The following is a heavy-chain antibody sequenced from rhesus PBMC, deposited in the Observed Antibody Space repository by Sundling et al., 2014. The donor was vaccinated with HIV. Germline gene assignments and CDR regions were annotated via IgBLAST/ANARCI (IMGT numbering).Heavy chain of an antibody. J-gene: IGHJ4*01. CDR2: ISSGGGST. V-gene: IGHV3S42*01. CDR3: AKGGLGGWFGFGY. CDR1: GFTFSTYG. Sequence: EVQLVESGGGLVQPGGSLRLSCAASGFTFSTYGMSWVRQAPGRGLEWISDISSGGGSTDYADSVKGRFTISRDNSKNTVSLQMNSLRPEDTAVYYCAKGGLGGWFGFGYWGQGVLITVSS. D-gene: IGHD6-37*01.